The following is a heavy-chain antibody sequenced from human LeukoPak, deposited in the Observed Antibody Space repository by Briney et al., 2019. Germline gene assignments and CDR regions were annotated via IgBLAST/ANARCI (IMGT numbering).Heavy chain of an antibody. J-gene: IGHJ4*02. CDR3: ARVFRRDGYNLDY. V-gene: IGHV1-2*02. CDR2: INPNSGGT. CDR1: GYTFTGYY. Sequence: GASVKVSCKASGYTFTGYYMHWVRQAPGQGLEWMGWINPNSGGTNYAQKFQGRVTMTRDTSISTAYMELSRLRSDDTAVYYCARVFRRDGYNLDYWGQGTLVTVSS. D-gene: IGHD5-24*01.